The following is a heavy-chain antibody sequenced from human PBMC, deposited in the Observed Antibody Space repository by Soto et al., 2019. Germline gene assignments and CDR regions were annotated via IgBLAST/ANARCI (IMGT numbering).Heavy chain of an antibody. CDR1: GGTFSSYA. CDR3: ARTGVVTGYYYYGMDV. V-gene: IGHV1-69*13. CDR2: IIPIFGTA. J-gene: IGHJ6*02. D-gene: IGHD2-21*02. Sequence: SVKVSWKASGGTFSSYAISWVRQAPGQGLEWMGGIIPIFGTANYAQKFQGRVTITADESTSTAYMELSSLRSEDTAVYYCARTGVVTGYYYYGMDVWGQGTTVTVSS.